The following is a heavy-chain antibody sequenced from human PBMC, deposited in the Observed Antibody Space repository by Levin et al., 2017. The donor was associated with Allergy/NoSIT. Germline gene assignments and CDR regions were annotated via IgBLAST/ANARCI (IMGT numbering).Heavy chain of an antibody. Sequence: PSETLSLTCAVSGGSISSSNWWSWVRQPPGKGLDWIGEIFHSGSTNCNPSLKSRVTMSVDKSKNQFSLKLSSVTAADTAVYYCAREGFWSGYSKQSYYNYMDVWGRGTTVTVSS. J-gene: IGHJ6*03. CDR3: AREGFWSGYSKQSYYNYMDV. CDR2: IFHSGST. V-gene: IGHV4-4*02. CDR1: GGSISSSNW. D-gene: IGHD3-3*01.